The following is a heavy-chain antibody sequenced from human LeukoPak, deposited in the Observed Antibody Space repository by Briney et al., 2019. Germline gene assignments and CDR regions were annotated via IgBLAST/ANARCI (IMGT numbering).Heavy chain of an antibody. CDR1: GFTFSSYA. D-gene: IGHD3-10*01. CDR2: ISGSGGST. CDR3: AKDILLWFGELSPLDY. Sequence: GGSLRLSCAASGFTFSSYAMSWFRQAPGKGLEWVSAISGSGGSTYYADSVKGRFTISRDNSKNTLYLQMNSLRAEDTAVYYCAKDILLWFGELSPLDYWGQGTLVTVSS. J-gene: IGHJ4*02. V-gene: IGHV3-23*01.